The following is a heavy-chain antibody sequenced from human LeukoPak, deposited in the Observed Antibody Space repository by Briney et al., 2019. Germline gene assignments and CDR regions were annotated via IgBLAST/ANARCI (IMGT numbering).Heavy chain of an antibody. CDR3: SRGGNWDWYFDL. CDR1: GGSISSYY. Sequence: KASETLSLTCTVSGGSISSYYWSWIRQPPGKGLEWIGYIYYSGSTNYNPSLKSRVTISVDTSKNQFSLKLSSVTAADTAVYYCSRGGNWDWYFDLWGRGTLVTVSS. V-gene: IGHV4-59*01. D-gene: IGHD2-15*01. CDR2: IYYSGST. J-gene: IGHJ2*01.